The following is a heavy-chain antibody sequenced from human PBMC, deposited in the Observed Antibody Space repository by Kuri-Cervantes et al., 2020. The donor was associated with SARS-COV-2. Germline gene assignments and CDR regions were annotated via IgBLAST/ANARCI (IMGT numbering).Heavy chain of an antibody. CDR3: ARGSETYND. CDR1: GYIFSNYG. D-gene: IGHD5-24*01. Sequence: ASVKVSCKASGYIFSNYGISWVRQAPGQGLEWLGWINPENGNTKYTQKVQGRATMTTDTSTSTAYMELRSLRSDDTAVYFCARGSETYNDWVQGTLVTVSS. J-gene: IGHJ4*02. V-gene: IGHV1-18*01. CDR2: INPENGNT.